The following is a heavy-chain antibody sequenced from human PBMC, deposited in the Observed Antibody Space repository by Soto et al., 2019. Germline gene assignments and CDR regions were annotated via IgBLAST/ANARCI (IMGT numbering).Heavy chain of an antibody. V-gene: IGHV4-34*01. J-gene: IGHJ6*03. CDR2: INHLGSI. CDR3: ARGGISHWAYFYYMDV. D-gene: IGHD2-21*01. CDR1: GGSLSHYF. Sequence: SETRSLAXVVSGGSLSHYFWSWIRQPPGMALEWIGEINHLGSINYNPSLKSRVTMSVDTSKNQFSLTLNSVTAADTATYYCARGGISHWAYFYYMDVWDRGTTVTVSS.